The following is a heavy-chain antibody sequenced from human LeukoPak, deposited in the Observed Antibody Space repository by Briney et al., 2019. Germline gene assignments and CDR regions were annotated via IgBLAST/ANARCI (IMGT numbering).Heavy chain of an antibody. CDR1: GGSFSGYY. CDR2: INHSGST. Sequence: SETLSLTCAVYGGSFSGYYWSWIRQPPGKGLEWIGEINHSGSTNYNPSLKSRVTISVDTSKNQFSLKLSSVTAADTAVYYCARDQGTFGVVKGLFDPWGQGTLVTVSS. CDR3: ARDQGTFGVVKGLFDP. D-gene: IGHD3-3*02. V-gene: IGHV4-34*01. J-gene: IGHJ5*02.